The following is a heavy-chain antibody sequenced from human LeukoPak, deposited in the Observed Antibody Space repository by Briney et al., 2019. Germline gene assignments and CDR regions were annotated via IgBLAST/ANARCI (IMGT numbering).Heavy chain of an antibody. CDR1: GGSFSGYY. V-gene: IGHV4-34*01. J-gene: IGHJ4*02. D-gene: IGHD2-2*01. CDR3: ARGLGSYCSSTSCAPFDY. Sequence: SETLSLTCAVYGGSFSGYYWSWIRQPPGKGLEWIGEINHSESTNYNPSLKSRVTISVDTSKNQFSLKLSSVTAADTAVYYCARGLGSYCSSTSCAPFDYWGQGTLVTVSS. CDR2: INHSEST.